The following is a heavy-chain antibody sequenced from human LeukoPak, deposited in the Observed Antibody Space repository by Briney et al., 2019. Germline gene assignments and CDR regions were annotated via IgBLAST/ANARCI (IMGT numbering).Heavy chain of an antibody. CDR1: GFIFTDYY. CDR3: ARGRLSSGWYDD. D-gene: IGHD6-19*01. Sequence: GGSLRLSCAASGFIFTDYYMSWVRQAPGKGLEWVSFIDSGRTSTKYADSVKGRFSISRDNAKNTLYLHMNSLRAEDTAVYYCARGRLSSGWYDDWGQGTLVTVSS. J-gene: IGHJ4*02. V-gene: IGHV3-11*06. CDR2: IDSGRTST.